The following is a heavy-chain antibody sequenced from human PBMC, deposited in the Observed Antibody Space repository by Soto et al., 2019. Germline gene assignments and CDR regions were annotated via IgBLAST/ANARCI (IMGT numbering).Heavy chain of an antibody. CDR1: GYSFANYW. V-gene: IGHV5-51*01. J-gene: IGHJ6*02. CDR2: IYPGDSDT. Sequence: PGESLKISCQGSGYSFANYWIAWVRQMPGKGLEWVGGIYPGDSDTRYSPSFRGQVTISADKSISHVYLQWSSLKASDTAMYYCARNRLRQYYYGMDVWGQGTTVTVSS. D-gene: IGHD3-10*01. CDR3: ARNRLRQYYYGMDV.